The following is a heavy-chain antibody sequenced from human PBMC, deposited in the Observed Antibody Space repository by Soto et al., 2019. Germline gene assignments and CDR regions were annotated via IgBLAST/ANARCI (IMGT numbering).Heavy chain of an antibody. J-gene: IGHJ6*02. Sequence: ASVKVSCKASGYTFTSYYMHWVRQAPGQGLEWMGIINPSGGSTSYAQKFQGRVTMTRNTSISTAYMELSSLRSDDTAVYYCARDQGITTFGVYSMYYYGMDVWGQGTTVTVSS. CDR1: GYTFTSYY. D-gene: IGHD3-3*01. V-gene: IGHV1-46*01. CDR2: INPSGGST. CDR3: ARDQGITTFGVYSMYYYGMDV.